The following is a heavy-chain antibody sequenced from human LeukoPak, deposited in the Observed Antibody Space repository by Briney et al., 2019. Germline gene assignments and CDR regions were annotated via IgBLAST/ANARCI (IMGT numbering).Heavy chain of an antibody. D-gene: IGHD2-21*02. J-gene: IGHJ4*02. Sequence: GGSLRLSCAASGFTFSSYGMHWVRQAPGKGLEWVAVIWYDGSNKYYADSVKGRFTISRDNSKNTLYLQMNSLGPEDTAMYYCAKVAKGNIVVVTALDYWGQGTLVTVSS. CDR3: AKVAKGNIVVVTALDY. CDR1: GFTFSSYG. V-gene: IGHV3-30*02. CDR2: IWYDGSNK.